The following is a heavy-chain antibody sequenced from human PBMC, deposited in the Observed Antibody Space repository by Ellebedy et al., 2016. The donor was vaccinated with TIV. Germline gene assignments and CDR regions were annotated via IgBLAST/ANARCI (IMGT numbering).Heavy chain of an antibody. Sequence: GESLKISCAASGFTFSSYGMHWVRQAPGKGLEWVAVISYDGSNKYYADSVKGRFTISRDNSKNTLYLQMNSLRAEDTAVYYCARDRLLCSSTSCYGQYGMDVWGQGTTVTVSS. J-gene: IGHJ6*02. CDR1: GFTFSSYG. V-gene: IGHV3-30*03. D-gene: IGHD2-2*01. CDR3: ARDRLLCSSTSCYGQYGMDV. CDR2: ISYDGSNK.